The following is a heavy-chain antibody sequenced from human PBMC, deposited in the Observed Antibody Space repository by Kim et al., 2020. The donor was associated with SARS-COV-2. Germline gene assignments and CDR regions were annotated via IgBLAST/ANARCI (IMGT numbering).Heavy chain of an antibody. CDR3: ARGESHGSYWDAEYFHQ. D-gene: IGHD3-22*01. V-gene: IGHV3-74*01. J-gene: IGHJ1*01. Sequence: VKGRFTISRDNAKNTRYLQSTSLRAEDTAVYYCARGESHGSYWDAEYFHQWGQGTLVTVPS.